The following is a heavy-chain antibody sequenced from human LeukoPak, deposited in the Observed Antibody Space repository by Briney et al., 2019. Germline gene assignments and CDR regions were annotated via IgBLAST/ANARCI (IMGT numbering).Heavy chain of an antibody. J-gene: IGHJ4*02. CDR2: INHSGST. CDR3: ARGGIAVAALDY. V-gene: IGHV4-39*07. Sequence: SETLSLTCTVSGGSISSSSYYWGWIRQPPGKGLEWIGEINHSGSTNYNPSLKSRVTISVDTSKNQFSLKLSSVTAADTAVYYCARGGIAVAALDYWGQGTLVTVSS. CDR1: GGSISSSSYY. D-gene: IGHD6-19*01.